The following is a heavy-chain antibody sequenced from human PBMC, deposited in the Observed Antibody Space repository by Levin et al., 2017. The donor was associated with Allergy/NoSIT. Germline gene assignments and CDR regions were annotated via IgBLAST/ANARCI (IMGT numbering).Heavy chain of an antibody. CDR1: GFTFRSYW. J-gene: IGHJ4*02. CDR3: ARDRGYSPDN. D-gene: IGHD5-18*01. Sequence: GESLKISCAASGFTFRSYWMHWVRQAPGKGLVWVSHINSDGGSTNYADSVKGRFTISRDNAKNTLYLQMNSLRAEDTAVYYCARDRGYSPDNWGQGSLVTVSS. CDR2: INSDGGST. V-gene: IGHV3-74*01.